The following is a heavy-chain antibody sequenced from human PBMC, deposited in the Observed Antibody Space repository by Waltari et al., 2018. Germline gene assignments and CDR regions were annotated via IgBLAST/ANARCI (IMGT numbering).Heavy chain of an antibody. V-gene: IGHV4-59*01. J-gene: IGHJ4*02. CDR2: IYYSGTT. Sequence: QVQLQESGPGLVKPSETLSLTCTVSGASISSYFWSWIRQPPGKGLEWIAYIYYSGTTNYNPSLKSRVTISVDTSKNQFSLKLSSVTTADTAVYYCARFRVGATRGDDYFDYWGQGTLVTVSS. CDR1: GASISSYF. CDR3: ARFRVGATRGDDYFDY. D-gene: IGHD1-26*01.